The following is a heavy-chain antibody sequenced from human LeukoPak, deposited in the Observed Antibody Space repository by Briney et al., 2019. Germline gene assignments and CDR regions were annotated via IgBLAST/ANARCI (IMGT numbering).Heavy chain of an antibody. D-gene: IGHD4-17*01. CDR3: ARGSDGDYLSYYYGMDV. V-gene: IGHV1-2*02. CDR2: INPNSGGT. CDR1: GYTFTGYY. Sequence: GASVKVSCKASGYTFTGYYMHWVRQAPGQGLEWMGWINPNSGGTNYAQKFQGRVTMTRDTSISTAYMELSRLRSDDTAVYYCARGSDGDYLSYYYGMDVWGKGTTVTVSS. J-gene: IGHJ6*04.